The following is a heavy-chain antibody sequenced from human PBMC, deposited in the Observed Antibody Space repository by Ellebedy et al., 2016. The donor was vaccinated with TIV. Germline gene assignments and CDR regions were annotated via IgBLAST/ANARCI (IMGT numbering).Heavy chain of an antibody. D-gene: IGHD3-22*01. CDR1: GFTFSRAW. J-gene: IGHJ4*02. V-gene: IGHV3-15*01. CDR2: IKSETDGATT. CDR3: ARASDYFHSSAYQYRPLNY. Sequence: GESLKISCAASGFTFSRAWMNWVRQAPGKGLEWIGRIKSETDGATTDYAAPVKGRFTIPRDNAKHSLYLQMNSLRAEDTAVYYCARASDYFHSSAYQYRPLNYWGQGILVTVSS.